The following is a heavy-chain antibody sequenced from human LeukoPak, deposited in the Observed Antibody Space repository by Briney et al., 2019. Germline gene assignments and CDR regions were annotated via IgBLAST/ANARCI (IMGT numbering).Heavy chain of an antibody. Sequence: SETLSLICTVSGGSISSGSYYWSWIRQPAGKGVEWIGRIYTSGSTNYNPSLKSRVTISVDTSKNQFSLKLSSVTAADTAVYYCARASSGPYYFDYWGQGTLVTVSS. CDR3: ARASSGPYYFDY. CDR2: IYTSGST. V-gene: IGHV4-61*02. CDR1: GGSISSGSYY. D-gene: IGHD6-19*01. J-gene: IGHJ4*02.